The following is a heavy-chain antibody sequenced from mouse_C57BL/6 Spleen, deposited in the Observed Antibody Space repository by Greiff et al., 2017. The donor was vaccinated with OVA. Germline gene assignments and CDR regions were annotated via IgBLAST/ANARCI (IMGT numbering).Heavy chain of an antibody. CDR3: ARGEYYYGSSDYAMDY. Sequence: EVQLVESGGGLVKPGGSLKLSCAASGFTFSDYGMHWVRQAPEKGLEWVAYISSGSSTIYYADTVKGRFTISRDNAKNTLFLQMTSLRSEDTAMYYCARGEYYYGSSDYAMDYWGQGTSVTVSS. D-gene: IGHD1-1*01. J-gene: IGHJ4*01. V-gene: IGHV5-17*01. CDR1: GFTFSDYG. CDR2: ISSGSSTI.